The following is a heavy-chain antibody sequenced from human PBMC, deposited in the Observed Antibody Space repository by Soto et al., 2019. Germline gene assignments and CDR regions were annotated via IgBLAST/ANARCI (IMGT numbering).Heavy chain of an antibody. CDR2: ISAYNGNT. D-gene: IGHD3-3*01. J-gene: IGHJ6*02. CDR3: ARDIPSSNDFGGDYLYYYYGMDV. V-gene: IGHV1-18*04. Sequence: ASVKVSCKASGYPFIDSYLHWVRQAPGQGLEWMGWISAYNGNTNYAQKLQGRVTMNTDTSTSTAYMELRSLRSDDTAVYYYARDIPSSNDFGGDYLYYYYGMDVWCQGTTVTVS. CDR1: GYPFIDSY.